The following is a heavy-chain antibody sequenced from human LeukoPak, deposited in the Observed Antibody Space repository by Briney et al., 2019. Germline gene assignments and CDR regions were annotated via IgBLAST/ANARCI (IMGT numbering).Heavy chain of an antibody. CDR3: ERKDRYYYGSGSYGIDY. J-gene: IGHJ4*02. CDR1: GGSFSGYY. V-gene: IGHV4-34*01. D-gene: IGHD3-10*01. CDR2: INHSGST. Sequence: SETLSLTCAVYGGSFSGYYWSWIRQPPGKGLEWIGEINHSGSTNYKPSLKSRVTISVDTSKNQFSLKLSSVTAADRGVYYCERKDRYYYGSGSYGIDYWGQGTLVTVSS.